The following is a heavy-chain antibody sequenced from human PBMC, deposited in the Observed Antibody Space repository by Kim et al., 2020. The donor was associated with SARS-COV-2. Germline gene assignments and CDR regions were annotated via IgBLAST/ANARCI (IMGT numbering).Heavy chain of an antibody. J-gene: IGHJ4*02. Sequence: LKSRVTISVDTSSNQFSLKLCSVTAADTAVYYCARMDYYGSPSMHYFDYWGQGTLVTVSS. D-gene: IGHD3-10*01. CDR3: ARMDYYGSPSMHYFDY. V-gene: IGHV4-39*01.